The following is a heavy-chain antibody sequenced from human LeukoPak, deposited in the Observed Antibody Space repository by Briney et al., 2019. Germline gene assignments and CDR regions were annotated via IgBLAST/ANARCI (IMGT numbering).Heavy chain of an antibody. V-gene: IGHV4-34*01. D-gene: IGHD6-13*01. CDR3: ARDGQQQLVTFRTGGFDP. J-gene: IGHJ5*02. CDR1: GGSFSGYY. CDR2: INHSGST. Sequence: SETLSLTCAVYGGSFSGYYWSWIRQPPGKGLEWIGEINHSGSTNYNPSLKSRVTISVDTSKNQFSLKLSSVTAADTAVYYCARDGQQQLVTFRTGGFDPWGQGTLVTVSS.